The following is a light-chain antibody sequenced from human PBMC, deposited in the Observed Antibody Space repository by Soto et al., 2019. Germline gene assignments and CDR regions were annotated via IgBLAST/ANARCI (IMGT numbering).Light chain of an antibody. CDR1: SSNVGGNP. J-gene: IGLJ1*01. V-gene: IGLV1-44*01. CDR2: TNT. Sequence: QSVLTQPPSASGTPGQRVTISCPGSSSNVGGNPVNWYQHVPTTAPKLLIYTNTQRPSGVPDRFSGSKSGTSASLAISGLRSEDEADYYCASWDDSLNGPVFGTGTKVTVL. CDR3: ASWDDSLNGPV.